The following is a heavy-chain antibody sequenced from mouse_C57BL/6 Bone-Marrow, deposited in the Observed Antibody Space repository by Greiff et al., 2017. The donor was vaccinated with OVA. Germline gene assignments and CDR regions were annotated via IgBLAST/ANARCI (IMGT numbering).Heavy chain of an antibody. CDR3: AREGIYYYGSSPVAY. CDR2: IYPGGGYT. D-gene: IGHD1-1*01. Sequence: QVQLQESGAELVRPGTSVKLSCKASGYTFTSYWLGWAKQRPGHGLEWIGDIYPGGGYTNYNEKFKGKATLTAAKSSSTAYMQFSSLTSEDSAIYEGAREGIYYYGSSPVAYWGQGTLVTVSA. CDR1: GYTFTSYW. V-gene: IGHV1-63*01. J-gene: IGHJ3*01.